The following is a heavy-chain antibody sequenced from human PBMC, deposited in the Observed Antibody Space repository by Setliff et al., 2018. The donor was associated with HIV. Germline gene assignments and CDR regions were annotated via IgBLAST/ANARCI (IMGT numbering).Heavy chain of an antibody. CDR2: IYYSRNT. Sequence: SETLSLTCTVSGGSINSHYWSWVRQPPGKGLEWIGSIYYSRNTNYNPSLKSRVTISVETSKNQFSLNLNSVTAADTAVYYCARDPGGLYCTSASCQGGCFDPWGQGTLVTVPS. CDR3: ARDPGGLYCTSASCQGGCFDP. CDR1: GGSINSHY. J-gene: IGHJ5*02. V-gene: IGHV4-59*11. D-gene: IGHD2-2*01.